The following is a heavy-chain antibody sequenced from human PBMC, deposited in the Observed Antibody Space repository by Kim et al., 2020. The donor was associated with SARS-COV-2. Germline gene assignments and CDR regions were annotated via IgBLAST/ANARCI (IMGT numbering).Heavy chain of an antibody. Sequence: GGSLRLSCAASGFTFRNYAMTWVRQAPGKGLQSVSSIRDGGDSTYHADSVKGRFTISRDNSKQMLYLQMNSLRVEDTAIYYCAKDLGGSGAAEIDYWGQGTLVTVSS. V-gene: IGHV3-23*01. CDR2: IRDGGDST. D-gene: IGHD6-13*01. CDR1: GFTFRNYA. J-gene: IGHJ4*02. CDR3: AKDLGGSGAAEIDY.